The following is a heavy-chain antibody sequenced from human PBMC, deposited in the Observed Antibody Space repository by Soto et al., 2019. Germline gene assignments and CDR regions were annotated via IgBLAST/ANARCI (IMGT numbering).Heavy chain of an antibody. J-gene: IGHJ4*02. CDR2: IHHSGST. CDR1: GDSLSSMNW. Sequence: PSETLSLTCAVSGDSLSSMNWWSWVRQPPGKGLEWIGEIHHSGSTNYNPSLKSRVTISVEKSKNQFSLKLSSVTAADTAVSYCARYDYGSGNDYNIDYWGQRILVTVS. CDR3: ARYDYGSGNDYNIDY. V-gene: IGHV4-4*02. D-gene: IGHD3-10*01.